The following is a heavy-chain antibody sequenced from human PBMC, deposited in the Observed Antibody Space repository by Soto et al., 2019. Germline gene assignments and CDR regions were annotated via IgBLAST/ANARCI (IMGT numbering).Heavy chain of an antibody. D-gene: IGHD2-2*01. J-gene: IGHJ4*02. V-gene: IGHV2-5*01. Sequence: QITLKASGPTLVKPTQTLTLTCTFSGFSLTTNGVGVGWIRQPPGKALEWLALTYWNGDKRYSPSLRSRLTITKDPSKNQVVLTVTNMDPVDTATDYCARRTTCWGVEVATYDYWGQGTLVTVSS. CDR2: TYWNGDK. CDR3: ARRTTCWGVEVATYDY. CDR1: GFSLTTNGVG.